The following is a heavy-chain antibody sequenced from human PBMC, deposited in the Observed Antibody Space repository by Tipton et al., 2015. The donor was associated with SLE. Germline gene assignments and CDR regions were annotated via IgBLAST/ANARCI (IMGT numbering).Heavy chain of an antibody. Sequence: LRLSCAVYGGSFSGYYWSWIRQPPGKGLEWIGEINHSGSTNYNPSLKSRVTISVDTSKNQFSVKLSSVTAADTAVYYCATSYYYDYYYYGMDVWGQGTTVTVSS. CDR2: INHSGST. CDR3: ATSYYYDYYYYGMDV. V-gene: IGHV4-34*01. D-gene: IGHD3-22*01. J-gene: IGHJ6*02. CDR1: GGSFSGYY.